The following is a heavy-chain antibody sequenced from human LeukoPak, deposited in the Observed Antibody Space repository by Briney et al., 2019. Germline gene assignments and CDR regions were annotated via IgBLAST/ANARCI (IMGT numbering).Heavy chain of an antibody. V-gene: IGHV3-9*01. Sequence: QAGGSLRLSCAASGFTFDDYAMHWVRQAPGKGLEWVSGISWNSGSIGYADSVKGRFTISRDNAKNSLYLQMNSLRAEDTALYYCAKGPMVRGVMGSNYFDYWGQGTLVTVSS. J-gene: IGHJ4*02. CDR2: ISWNSGSI. CDR3: AKGPMVRGVMGSNYFDY. D-gene: IGHD3-10*01. CDR1: GFTFDDYA.